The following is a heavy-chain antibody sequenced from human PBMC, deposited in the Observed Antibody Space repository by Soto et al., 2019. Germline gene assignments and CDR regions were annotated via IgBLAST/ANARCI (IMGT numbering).Heavy chain of an antibody. Sequence: GASVKVSCKASGYSFTDYHIHWVRQAPGQGLEWLGRINPKSGGTSTAQKFQGWVTMTRDRSISTVYMELTRLRSDDTAVYFCARGHSTDCSNGVCSFFYKHEMEVWGQGIPVTVSS. CDR3: ARGHSTDCSNGVCSFFYKHEMEV. D-gene: IGHD2-8*01. CDR1: GYSFTDYH. J-gene: IGHJ6*02. CDR2: INPKSGGT. V-gene: IGHV1-2*04.